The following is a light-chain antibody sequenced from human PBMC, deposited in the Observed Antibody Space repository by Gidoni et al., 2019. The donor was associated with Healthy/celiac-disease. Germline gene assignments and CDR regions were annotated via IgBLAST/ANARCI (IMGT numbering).Light chain of an antibody. CDR1: HLGDKY. J-gene: IGLJ2*01. V-gene: IGLV3-1*01. CDR3: QAWDGSTADVV. CDR2: QDS. Sequence: SYEMPQPSSVSVSPGQTASITCPGDHLGDKYACWYQQKPGQSPVVVIYQDSKRPSGIPERFSGSNSGNTATLTSSGTQAKDEADYYCQAWDGSTADVVFGGGTKLPVL.